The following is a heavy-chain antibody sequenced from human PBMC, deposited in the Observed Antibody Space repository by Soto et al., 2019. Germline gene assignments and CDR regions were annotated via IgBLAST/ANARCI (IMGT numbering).Heavy chain of an antibody. Sequence: EVQLLESGGGLVQPGGSLRLSCAASGFTFSSYAMSWVRQAPGKGLEWVSAISGSGGSTYYADSVKGRFTISRDNSKNTLYLQMNSLRAEDTAVYYCAKDGLEMATISIKFDYWGQGTLVTVSS. J-gene: IGHJ4*02. D-gene: IGHD5-12*01. CDR3: AKDGLEMATISIKFDY. V-gene: IGHV3-23*01. CDR1: GFTFSSYA. CDR2: ISGSGGST.